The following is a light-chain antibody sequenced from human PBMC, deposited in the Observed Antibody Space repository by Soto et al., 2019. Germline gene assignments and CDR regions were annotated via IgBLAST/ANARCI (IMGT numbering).Light chain of an antibody. J-gene: IGKJ5*01. CDR1: QSVMSNY. V-gene: IGKV3D-20*02. Sequence: EIVLTQSPGTQSLSPGERATLSCRASQSVMSNYVAWYHQKPGQAPRLLISGASTRAAGIPDRFSGSGSGTDFTLTISSLEPEDFAVYYCQQRSNWPPYTFGQGTRLEIK. CDR3: QQRSNWPPYT. CDR2: GAS.